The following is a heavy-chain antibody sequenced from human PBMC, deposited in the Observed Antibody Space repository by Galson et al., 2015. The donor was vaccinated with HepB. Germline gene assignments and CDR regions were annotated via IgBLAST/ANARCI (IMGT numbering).Heavy chain of an antibody. D-gene: IGHD4-17*01. V-gene: IGHV1-46*03. J-gene: IGHJ4*02. CDR2: INPSGGTT. CDR1: GYTFTGYY. Sequence: SVKVSCKASGYTFTGYYMRWGRQASGQGLEWMGIINPSGGTTSYAQKFLGRVTMTRDTSTSTVYMELGSLRSEDTAVYYCTRAPSLYGEIDYWGQGTLVTVSS. CDR3: TRAPSLYGEIDY.